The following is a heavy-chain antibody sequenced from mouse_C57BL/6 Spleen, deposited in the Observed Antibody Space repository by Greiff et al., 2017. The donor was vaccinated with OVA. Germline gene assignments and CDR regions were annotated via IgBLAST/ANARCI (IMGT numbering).Heavy chain of an antibody. Sequence: QVQLKESGAELVRPGPSVKMSCKASGYTFTNYWIGWAKQRPGHGLEWIGDIYPGGGYTNYNEKFKGKATLTADKSSSTAYMQFSSLTSEDSAIYYCARSLTAQATLFAYWGQGTLVTVSA. CDR1: GYTFTNYW. D-gene: IGHD3-2*02. CDR3: ARSLTAQATLFAY. CDR2: IYPGGGYT. J-gene: IGHJ3*01. V-gene: IGHV1-63*01.